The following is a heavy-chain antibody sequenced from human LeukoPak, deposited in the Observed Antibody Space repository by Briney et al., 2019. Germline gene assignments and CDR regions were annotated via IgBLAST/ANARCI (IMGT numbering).Heavy chain of an antibody. CDR3: ATRRCSIAACRASSYRCFDF. V-gene: IGHV3-7*01. J-gene: IGHJ6*04. CDR1: GFTVSSNY. CDR2: INEDGGGK. D-gene: IGHD2-2*01. Sequence: GGSLRLSCAASGFTVSSNYMNWVRQAPGKGLEWVANINEDGGGKYYVESVKGRFTISRDNARNSVHLELSNLRAEDTAVYYCATRRCSIAACRASSYRCFDFWGKGTTVIVSS.